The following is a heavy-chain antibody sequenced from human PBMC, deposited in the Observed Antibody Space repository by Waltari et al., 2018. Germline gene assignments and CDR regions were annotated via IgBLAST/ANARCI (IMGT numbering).Heavy chain of an antibody. Sequence: QMQLQQRGAGLLKPSETLSLTCAVYGGSFNGHYWSWIRRPPGKGLEWSGEIKHRGSTNSNLALKSRVTISFDTSKNQFSLKLNSVTAADTAIYYCARGTVADYVLAAYYYGLDVWGQGTKV. J-gene: IGHJ6*02. D-gene: IGHD4-17*01. CDR2: IKHRGST. V-gene: IGHV4-34*01. CDR1: GGSFNGHY. CDR3: ARGTVADYVLAAYYYGLDV.